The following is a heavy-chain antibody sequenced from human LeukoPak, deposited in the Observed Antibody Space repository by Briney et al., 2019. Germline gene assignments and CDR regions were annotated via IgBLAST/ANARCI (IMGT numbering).Heavy chain of an antibody. V-gene: IGHV3-53*01. Sequence: GGSLRLSCAASGFTVSSNYMNWVRQAPGKGLEWVSVIYSSGSTYYADSVKGRFTISRDNSKNTLYLQMNSLRAEDTAVYYCARDLYGVSHDYWGQGTLITVSS. CDR2: IYSSGST. CDR1: GFTVSSNY. D-gene: IGHD4-17*01. CDR3: ARDLYGVSHDY. J-gene: IGHJ4*02.